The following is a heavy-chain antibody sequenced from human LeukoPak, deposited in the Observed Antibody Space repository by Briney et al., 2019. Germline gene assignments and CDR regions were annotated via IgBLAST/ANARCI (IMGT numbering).Heavy chain of an antibody. J-gene: IGHJ4*02. D-gene: IGHD1-14*01. CDR2: IYYSGST. CDR1: GGSISSGCYY. Sequence: SETLSLTCTVSGGSISSGCYYWSWIRQHPGKGLEWIGYIYYSGSTYYNPSLQSRVTISVDTSKNQFSLKLSSVTAADTAVYYCARCGSDRVFDYWGQGTLVTVSS. V-gene: IGHV4-31*03. CDR3: ARCGSDRVFDY.